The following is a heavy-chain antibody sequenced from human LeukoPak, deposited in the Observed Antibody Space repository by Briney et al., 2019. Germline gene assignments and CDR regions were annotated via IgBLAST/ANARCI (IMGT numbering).Heavy chain of an antibody. CDR1: GFTFSVYG. Sequence: GGSLRLSCAASGFTFSVYGMHWVRQAPGKGLEWVALLSGDETYIDYTDSVKGRFTISRDTSKNPLFLQKNSLRADDTAIYYCAKAAVYSRNWTPFDDWGQGTLVIVSS. J-gene: IGHJ4*02. V-gene: IGHV3-30*18. CDR3: AKAAVYSRNWTPFDD. CDR2: LSGDETYI. D-gene: IGHD6-13*01.